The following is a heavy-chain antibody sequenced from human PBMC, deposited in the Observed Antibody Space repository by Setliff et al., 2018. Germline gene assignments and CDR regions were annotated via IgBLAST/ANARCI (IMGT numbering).Heavy chain of an antibody. CDR2: IKTKNDVGTA. Sequence: GGSLRLSCAASGFTFSHAWMNWIRQAPGKGLEWVGRIKTKNDVGTADYAAPVKGRFTISRDDSKNTLFLQMDSLKTEDTAVYYCTRQGSPHPDSSGYYVFDYWGQGTLVTVSS. V-gene: IGHV3-15*07. CDR3: TRQGSPHPDSSGYYVFDY. D-gene: IGHD3-22*01. J-gene: IGHJ4*02. CDR1: GFTFSHAW.